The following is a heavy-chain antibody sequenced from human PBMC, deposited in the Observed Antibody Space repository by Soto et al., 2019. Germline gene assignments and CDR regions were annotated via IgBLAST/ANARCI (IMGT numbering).Heavy chain of an antibody. CDR2: IYTSGST. J-gene: IGHJ4*01. CDR3: ARGGYYYENSGQNAYDY. CDR1: GGSISSYY. Sequence: PSETLSLTCTVSGGSISSYYWSWIRQPAGKGLEWIGRIYTSGSTNYNPSLKSRVTMSVDTSKNQFSLKLSSVTAADTAVYYCARGGYYYENSGQNAYDYWGQGILVTVSS. V-gene: IGHV4-4*07. D-gene: IGHD3-22*01.